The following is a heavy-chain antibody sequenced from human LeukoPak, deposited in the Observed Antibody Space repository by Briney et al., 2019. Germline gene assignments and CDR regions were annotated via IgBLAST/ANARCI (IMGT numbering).Heavy chain of an antibody. CDR3: ARDPGIAVAGNE. CDR2: IYYSGST. J-gene: IGHJ4*02. D-gene: IGHD6-19*01. Sequence: SETLSLTCTVSGGSISSYYWSWIRQPPGKGLEWIGYIYYSGSTNYNPSLKSRVTISVDTSKNQFSLKLSSVTAADTAVYYCARDPGIAVAGNEWGQETLVTVSS. V-gene: IGHV4-59*12. CDR1: GGSISSYY.